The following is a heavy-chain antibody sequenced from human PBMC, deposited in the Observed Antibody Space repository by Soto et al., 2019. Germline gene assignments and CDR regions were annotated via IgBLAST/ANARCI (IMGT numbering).Heavy chain of an antibody. D-gene: IGHD3-3*01. V-gene: IGHV3-23*01. CDR1: GFTFSSYA. CDR2: ISGSGGST. J-gene: IGHJ6*02. CDR3: AKDQGYDFWSPLWTQYGMDV. Sequence: LRLSCAASGFTFSSYAMSWVRQAPGKGLEWVSAISGSGGSTYYADSVKGRFTISRDNSKNTLYLQMNSLRAEDTAVYYCAKDQGYDFWSPLWTQYGMDVWGQGTTVTVSS.